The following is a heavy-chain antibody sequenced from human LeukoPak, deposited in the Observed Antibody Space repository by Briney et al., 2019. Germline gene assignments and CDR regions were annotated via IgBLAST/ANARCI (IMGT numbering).Heavy chain of an antibody. D-gene: IGHD5-24*01. Sequence: GGSLRLSCAASGFTFSSYGMHWVRQAPGKGLEWVAVISYDGSNKYYADSVKGRFTISRDNSKSTLYLQMSSLRAEDTAVYYCVKDRWIDYWGQGALVTVSS. J-gene: IGHJ4*02. CDR1: GFTFSSYG. V-gene: IGHV3-30*18. CDR2: ISYDGSNK. CDR3: VKDRWIDY.